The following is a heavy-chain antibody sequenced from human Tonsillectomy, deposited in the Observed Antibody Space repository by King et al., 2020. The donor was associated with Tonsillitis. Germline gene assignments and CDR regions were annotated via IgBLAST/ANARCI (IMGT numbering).Heavy chain of an antibody. CDR2: ISGSGGST. Sequence: VQLVESGGGLVQPGGSLRLSCAASGFTFSSYAMSWVRQAPGKGLEWVSAISGSGGSTYYADSVKGRFTISRDNSKNTLYLQMNSLRAEATAVYYCAKETFGPREWLQYYFDYWGQGTLVTVSS. CDR3: AKETFGPREWLQYYFDY. D-gene: IGHD3-16*01. V-gene: IGHV3-23*04. J-gene: IGHJ4*02. CDR1: GFTFSSYA.